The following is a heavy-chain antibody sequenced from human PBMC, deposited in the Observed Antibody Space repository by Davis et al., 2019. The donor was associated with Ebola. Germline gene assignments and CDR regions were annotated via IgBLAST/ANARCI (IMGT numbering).Heavy chain of an antibody. CDR3: AMSIAARHYYGMDV. Sequence: SETLSLTCAVYGGSFSGYYWSWIRQPPGKGLEWIGEINHSGSTNYNPSLKSRVTISVDTSKNQFSLKLSSVTAADTAVYYCAMSIAARHYYGMDVWGQGTTVTVSS. D-gene: IGHD6-6*01. J-gene: IGHJ6*02. V-gene: IGHV4-34*01. CDR2: INHSGST. CDR1: GGSFSGYY.